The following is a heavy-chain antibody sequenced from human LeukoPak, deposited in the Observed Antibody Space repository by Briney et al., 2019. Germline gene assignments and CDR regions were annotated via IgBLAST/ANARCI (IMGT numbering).Heavy chain of an antibody. V-gene: IGHV1-2*02. J-gene: IGHJ5*02. Sequence: ASVKVSCKTSGYTFSDFYIHWVRQAPGQGLEWMGWINPKTGGITYSQKFKGRVTMTRDTSLNTAHMEVTGLTFGDTAVYYCAREWGPNYVQGWFDPWAREPWSASPQ. CDR2: INPKTGGI. CDR1: GYTFSDFY. D-gene: IGHD3-10*02. CDR3: AREWGPNYVQGWFDP.